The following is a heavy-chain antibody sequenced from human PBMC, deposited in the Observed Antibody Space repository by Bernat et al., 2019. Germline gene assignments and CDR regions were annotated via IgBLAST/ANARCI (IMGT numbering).Heavy chain of an antibody. J-gene: IGHJ6*02. CDR2: TISSGGIP. D-gene: IGHD1-1*01. Sequence: EVQLLESGGGLVQPGGSLRLSCAASRFTFSSYAMNWVRQAPGKGLEWVAGIGTTISSGGIPYDADSVKDRFTISRDNSKNTLYLQMSSLRAEETAVYYCARDGARGTGNSYYGMDVWGQGTTVTVSS. CDR1: RFTFSSYA. CDR3: ARDGARGTGNSYYGMDV. V-gene: IGHV3-23*01.